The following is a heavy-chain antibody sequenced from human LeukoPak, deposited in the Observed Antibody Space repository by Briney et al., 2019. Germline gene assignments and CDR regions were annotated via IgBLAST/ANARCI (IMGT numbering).Heavy chain of an antibody. D-gene: IGHD4-11*01. J-gene: IGHJ4*02. CDR3: AAQDYSNDY. CDR2: INPNSGGT. V-gene: IGHV1-2*02. CDR1: GYTFTGYY. Sequence: ASVTVSCKASGYTFTGYYMHWLRQAPGHGLEWMGWINPNSGGTNYAQKFRGRVTMTRDTSISTAYMELSRLRSDDTAVYYCAAQDYSNDYWGQGTLVTVSS.